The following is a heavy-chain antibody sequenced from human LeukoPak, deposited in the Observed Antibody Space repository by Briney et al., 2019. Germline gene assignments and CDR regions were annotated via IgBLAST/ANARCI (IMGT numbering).Heavy chain of an antibody. J-gene: IGHJ6*02. CDR2: ISSSSDYI. Sequence: NPGGSLRLSCAASGFTFSSYSMNWVRQAPGKGLEWVSSISSSSDYIYYADSVKGRFTISRDNAKNSLYLQMNSLRAEDTAVYYCARDLGIAAAGDYYYYYGMDVWGQGTTVTVSS. D-gene: IGHD6-13*01. CDR3: ARDLGIAAAGDYYYYYGMDV. CDR1: GFTFSSYS. V-gene: IGHV3-21*01.